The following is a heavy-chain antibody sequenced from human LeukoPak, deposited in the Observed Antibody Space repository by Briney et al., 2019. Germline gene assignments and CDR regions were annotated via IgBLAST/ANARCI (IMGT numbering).Heavy chain of an antibody. CDR2: MNPNSGNT. V-gene: IGHV1-8*01. CDR1: GYTFTSYD. D-gene: IGHD6-13*01. CDR3: ARMYSSSWTQYAFDI. Sequence: GASVKVSCKASGYTFTSYDINWVRQATGQELEWMGWMNPNSGNTGYAQKFQGRVTMTRNTSISTAYMELSSLRSEDTAVYYCARMYSSSWTQYAFDIWGQGTMVTVSS. J-gene: IGHJ3*02.